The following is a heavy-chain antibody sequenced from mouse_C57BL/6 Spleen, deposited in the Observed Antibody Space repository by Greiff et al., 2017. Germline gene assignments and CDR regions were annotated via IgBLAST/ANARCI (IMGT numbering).Heavy chain of an antibody. V-gene: IGHV1-52*01. CDR3: ARSGYYGQYYFDY. D-gene: IGHD2-3*01. CDR1: GYTFTSSW. CDR2: IDPSDSET. J-gene: IGHJ2*01. Sequence: VQLQQPGAELVRPGSSVKLSCKASGYTFTSSWMHWVKQRPIQGLEWIGNIDPSDSETHYNQTFKDKATLTVDKDSSTAYMQLSSLTAEDYAVYNCARSGYYGQYYFDYWGQGTTLTVSS.